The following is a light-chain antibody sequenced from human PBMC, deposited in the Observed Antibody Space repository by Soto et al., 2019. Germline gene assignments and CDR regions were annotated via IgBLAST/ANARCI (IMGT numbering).Light chain of an antibody. CDR3: QQYANSPRT. CDR1: QSVSGSY. CDR2: GAS. V-gene: IGKV3-20*01. Sequence: EIVVTQYTATLSVSPGERVTLSCRASQSVSGSYLAWYQQKPGQAPRLLIYGASSRATGIPDRFSGSGSGTDFTLTISRLEPEDFAVYYCQQYANSPRTFGQGTNVDIK. J-gene: IGKJ1*01.